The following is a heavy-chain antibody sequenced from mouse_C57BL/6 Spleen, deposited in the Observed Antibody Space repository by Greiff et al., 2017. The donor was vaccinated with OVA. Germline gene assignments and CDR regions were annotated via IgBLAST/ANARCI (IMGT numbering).Heavy chain of an antibody. V-gene: IGHV6-3*01. CDR3: TGDTTVVALDY. D-gene: IGHD1-1*01. CDR1: GFTFSNYW. Sequence: EVQLQQSGGGLVQPGGSMKLSCVASGFTFSNYWMNWVRQSPEKGLEWVAQIRLKSDNYATHYAESVKGRFTISRDDSKSSVYLQMNNLRAEDTGIYYCTGDTTVVALDYWGQGTTLTVSS. J-gene: IGHJ2*01. CDR2: IRLKSDNYAT.